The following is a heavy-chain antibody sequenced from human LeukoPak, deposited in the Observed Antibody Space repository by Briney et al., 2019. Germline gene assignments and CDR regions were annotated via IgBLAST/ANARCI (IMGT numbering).Heavy chain of an antibody. D-gene: IGHD3-10*01. J-gene: IGHJ4*02. CDR2: IYPGDSDT. CDR3: ARQGFVELLPSEPFDY. V-gene: IGHV5-51*01. Sequence: GESLKISCKGSGYSFTSYWIGWVRQMPGKGLEWMGIIYPGDSDTRYSPSFQGQVTISADRSISTAYLQWSSLKASDTAMYYCARQGFVELLPSEPFDYWGQGTLVTVSS. CDR1: GYSFTSYW.